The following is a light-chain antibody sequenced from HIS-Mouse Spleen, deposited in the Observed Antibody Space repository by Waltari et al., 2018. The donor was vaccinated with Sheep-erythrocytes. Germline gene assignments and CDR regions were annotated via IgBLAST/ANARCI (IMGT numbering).Light chain of an antibody. V-gene: IGKV4-1*01. J-gene: IGKJ4*01. CDR2: WAS. Sequence: DIVMTQSPDSLAVSLGERATINCKSSQSVLYSSNNKNYFAWYQQKPGRPPKLLIYWASTREAGVPDRFSGSGSVTDFTLTISSLQAEDVAVYYCQQYYSTLTFGGVTKVEIK. CDR3: QQYYSTLT. CDR1: QSVLYSSNNKNY.